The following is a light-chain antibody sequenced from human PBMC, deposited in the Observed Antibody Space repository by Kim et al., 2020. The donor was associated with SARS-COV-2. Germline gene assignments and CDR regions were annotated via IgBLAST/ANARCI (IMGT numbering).Light chain of an antibody. Sequence: ASVGDRVTITCRASQAISNYFAWYQLRPGKAPRLLIYAASTLNSGVPSRFSGSGSGTEFTLTISDLQPEDFATYVCQYLNTYTVTFGQGTRLEIK. CDR2: AAS. CDR1: QAISNY. J-gene: IGKJ5*01. V-gene: IGKV1-9*01. CDR3: QYLNTYTVT.